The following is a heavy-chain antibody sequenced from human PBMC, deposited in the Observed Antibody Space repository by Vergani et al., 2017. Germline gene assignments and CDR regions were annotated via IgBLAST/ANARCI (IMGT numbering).Heavy chain of an antibody. CDR2: IYYSGST. D-gene: IGHD5-12*01. Sequence: QVQLQESGPGLVKPSETLSLTCTVSGGSISSYYWSWIRQPPGKGLEWIGYIYYSGSTNYNPSLKSRVTISVDTSKNQFSLKLSPVTAADTAVYYCARGSGYDSTYYYYYYMDVWGKGTTVTVSS. J-gene: IGHJ6*03. V-gene: IGHV4-59*01. CDR3: ARGSGYDSTYYYYYYMDV. CDR1: GGSISSYY.